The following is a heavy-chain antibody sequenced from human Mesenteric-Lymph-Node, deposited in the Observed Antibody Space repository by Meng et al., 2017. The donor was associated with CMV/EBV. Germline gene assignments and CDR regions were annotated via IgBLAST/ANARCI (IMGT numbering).Heavy chain of an antibody. V-gene: IGHV4-34*01. CDR3: ARGSSYDILTGYFDY. J-gene: IGHJ4*02. CDR1: GGSFRGYY. D-gene: IGHD3-9*01. CDR2: INHSGST. Sequence: QVKLHQLGAGLLKPSESLAVTCAVYGGSFRGYYWNWIRQSPEKGLEWIGEINHSGSTTYNPSFTSRIIISVDTSTNQISLNMSSVTAADTAVYYCARGSSYDILTGYFDYWGQGALVTVSS.